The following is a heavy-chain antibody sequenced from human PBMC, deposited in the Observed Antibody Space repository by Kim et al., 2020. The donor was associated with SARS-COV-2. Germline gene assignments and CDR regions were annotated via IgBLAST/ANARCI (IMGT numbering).Heavy chain of an antibody. CDR2: ISNSGSPT. V-gene: IGHV3-11*06. J-gene: IGHJ4*02. CDR1: GFTFSDSY. CDR3: ARGSCSSSSCYTYFDN. Sequence: GGSLRLSCVASGFTFSDSYMGWIRQAPGKGLEWVSYISNSGSPTNYADSVKGRVTISRDNAENSLYLQMNSLRVEDTAVYYCARGSCSSSSCYTYFDNWGQGTLVTGSS. D-gene: IGHD2-2*01.